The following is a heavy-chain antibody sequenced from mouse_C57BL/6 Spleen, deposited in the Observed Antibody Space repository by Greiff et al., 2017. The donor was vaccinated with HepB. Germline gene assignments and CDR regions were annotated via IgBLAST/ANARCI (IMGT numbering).Heavy chain of an antibody. CDR1: GYALPNYL. CDR3: ARGYSSLGAWFAY. V-gene: IGHV1-54*01. CDR2: INPGSGGT. J-gene: IGHJ3*01. D-gene: IGHD1-1*01. Sequence: LVESGAELVRPGTSVKVSCKASGYALPNYLIEWVKQRPGQGLEWIGVINPGSGGTNYNEKFKGKATLTADKSSSTAYMQLSSLTYEDSAVYVCARGYSSLGAWFAYWGRGTLVTVSA.